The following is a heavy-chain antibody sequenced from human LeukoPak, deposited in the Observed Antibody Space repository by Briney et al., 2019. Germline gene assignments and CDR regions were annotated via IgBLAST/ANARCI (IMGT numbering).Heavy chain of an antibody. D-gene: IGHD6-19*01. CDR3: ARQVEVAGTCCYFDY. V-gene: IGHV4-34*01. Sequence: SETLSLTCAVYGGSFSGYYWSWIRQPPGRGLEWIGEINHSGSTKSNPSLKSRVTISVDTSKNQFSLNLSSMTAADTAVYYCARQVEVAGTCCYFDYWGQGTLVTVSS. CDR2: INHSGST. CDR1: GGSFSGYY. J-gene: IGHJ4*02.